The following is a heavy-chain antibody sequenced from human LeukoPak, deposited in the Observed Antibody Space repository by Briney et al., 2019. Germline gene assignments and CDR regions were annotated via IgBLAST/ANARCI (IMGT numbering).Heavy chain of an antibody. J-gene: IGHJ4*02. CDR2: ISGNSGRT. V-gene: IGHV3-23*01. CDR3: AKSTSSWERVDY. D-gene: IGHD6-13*01. CDR1: GFTFSSYA. Sequence: GGSLRLSCAASGFTFSSYAMSWVRQAPGKGLEWVSSISGNSGRTYYADSVKGRFSISRDNSNDTLYLQMNSLRAEDAAVYYCAKSTSSWERVDYWGQGTLVTVSS.